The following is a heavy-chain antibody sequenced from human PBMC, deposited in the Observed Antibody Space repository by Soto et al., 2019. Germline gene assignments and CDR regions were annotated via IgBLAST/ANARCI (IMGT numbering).Heavy chain of an antibody. CDR2: VYYSGSA. CDR1: GSSITNYQ. V-gene: IGHV4-59*08. CDR3: ARHAGSLGY. D-gene: IGHD2-2*03. J-gene: IGHJ4*02. Sequence: QVHLQESGPGLVKPSETLSLTCTISGSSITNYQWSWIRQTPGKGLEWIGHVYYSGSANYNPTLKSLVTTSIDTPKSQFSLNLGSVTAADTAVYFCARHAGSLGYWVQGTLVTVSS.